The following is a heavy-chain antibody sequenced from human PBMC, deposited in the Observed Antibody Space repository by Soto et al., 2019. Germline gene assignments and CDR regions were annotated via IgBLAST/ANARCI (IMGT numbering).Heavy chain of an antibody. CDR1: GFTFSSYG. CDR2: ISYDGSNK. Sequence: QVQLVESGGGVVQPGRSLRLSCAASGFTFSSYGMHWVRQAPGKGLEGVAVISYDGSNKYYADSVKGRFTISRDNSKHPLYLQMNSLRAEDTAVYYCAKDQLRGVRGVITYYYGMDVWGQGTTVTVSS. V-gene: IGHV3-30*18. D-gene: IGHD3-10*01. J-gene: IGHJ6*02. CDR3: AKDQLRGVRGVITYYYGMDV.